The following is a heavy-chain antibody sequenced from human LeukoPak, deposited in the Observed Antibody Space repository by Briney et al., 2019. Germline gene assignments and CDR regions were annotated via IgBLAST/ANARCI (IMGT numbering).Heavy chain of an antibody. V-gene: IGHV1-18*01. CDR3: ARGPNTYYYGSSGYPYFDL. CDR1: GYTFTSYG. CDR2: ISAYNGNT. D-gene: IGHD3-22*01. J-gene: IGHJ2*01. Sequence: GASVKVSCKASGYTFTSYGISWVRQAPGQGLEWMGWISAYNGNTNYAQKLQGRVTMTTDTSTSTAYMELRSLRSDDTAVYYCARGPNTYYYGSSGYPYFDLWGRGTLVTVSS.